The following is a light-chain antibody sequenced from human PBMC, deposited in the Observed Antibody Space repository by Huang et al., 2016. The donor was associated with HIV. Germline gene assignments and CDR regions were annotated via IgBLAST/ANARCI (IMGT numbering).Light chain of an antibody. CDR3: QQYGSSPYT. J-gene: IGKJ2*01. CDR1: QSVSSNY. V-gene: IGKV3-20*01. Sequence: EILLTQSPGTLSLSPGKRATLSCRASQSVSSNYLAWFQQKPGQAPRLLIYGASRRANGIPDRCSGSGSGTDFTLTISRLEPEDFAVYYCQQYGSSPYTFGQGTKLEIK. CDR2: GAS.